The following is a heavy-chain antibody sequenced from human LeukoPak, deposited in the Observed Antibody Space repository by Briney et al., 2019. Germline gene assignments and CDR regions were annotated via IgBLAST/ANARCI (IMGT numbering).Heavy chain of an antibody. Sequence: SETLSLTCTVSGGSISSRSYYWGWIRQPPGKGLEWIGIIYYSGSTNYNPSLKSRVTISVDTSKNQFSLKLSSVTAADTAVYYCARAYCSGGSCYFDYWGQGTLVTVSS. CDR2: IYYSGST. J-gene: IGHJ4*02. D-gene: IGHD2-15*01. CDR3: ARAYCSGGSCYFDY. CDR1: GGSISSRSYY. V-gene: IGHV4-39*07.